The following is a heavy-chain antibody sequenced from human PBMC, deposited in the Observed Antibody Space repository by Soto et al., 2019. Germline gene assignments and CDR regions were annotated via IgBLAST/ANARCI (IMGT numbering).Heavy chain of an antibody. J-gene: IGHJ4*01. D-gene: IGHD6-13*01. CDR3: AKSCRSWILRAFGY. CDR2: ISASNGNT. CDR1: GHTFATHG. Sequence: VKASCKASGHTFATHGSPWLRQDPGHGLERMVCISASNGNTNYAQKLRGRVSMTTDTSTSTAYMEPMSRRSHDKAVFYCAKSCRSWILRAFGYWG. V-gene: IGHV1-18*04.